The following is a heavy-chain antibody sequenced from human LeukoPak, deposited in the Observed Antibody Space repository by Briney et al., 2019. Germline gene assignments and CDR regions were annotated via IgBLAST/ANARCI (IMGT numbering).Heavy chain of an antibody. Sequence: PSETLXXXXXXXXGSFSGXYXXWIRQXPGKXXEXIXEINHSGSTNYNPSLKSRVTISVETSKNKFSLKLSSVTAADTAVYYRARGGSYGYYYYYYMDVWGKGTTVTVSS. J-gene: IGHJ6*03. V-gene: IGHV4-34*01. CDR1: XGSFSGXY. CDR3: ARGGSYGYYYYYYMDV. D-gene: IGHD5-18*01. CDR2: INHSGST.